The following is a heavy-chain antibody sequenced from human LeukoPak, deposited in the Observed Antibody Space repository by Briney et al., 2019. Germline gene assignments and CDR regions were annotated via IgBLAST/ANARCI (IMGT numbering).Heavy chain of an antibody. Sequence: GSLRLSCAASGFTFSSYAMHWVRQPPGKGLEWIGSIYYSGSTYYNPSLKSRVTISVDTSKNQFSLKLSSVTAADTAVYYCARFNRWSRDGYKAIDYWGQGTLVTVSS. J-gene: IGHJ4*02. CDR1: GFTFSSYAMH. CDR2: IYYSGST. V-gene: IGHV4-39*01. CDR3: ARFNRWSRDGYKAIDY. D-gene: IGHD5-24*01.